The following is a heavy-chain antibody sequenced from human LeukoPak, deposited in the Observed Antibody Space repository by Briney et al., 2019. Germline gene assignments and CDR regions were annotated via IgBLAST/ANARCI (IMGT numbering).Heavy chain of an antibody. J-gene: IGHJ3*02. CDR1: GFTFGSYA. CDR2: ISYDGSNK. D-gene: IGHD6-13*01. CDR3: ARDGIAAAGTFDI. V-gene: IGHV3-30*04. Sequence: GGSLRPSCAASGFTFGSYAMHWVRQAPGKGLEWVAVISYDGSNKYYADSVKGRFTISRDNSKNTLYLQMNSLRAEDTAVYYCARDGIAAAGTFDIWGQGTMVTVSS.